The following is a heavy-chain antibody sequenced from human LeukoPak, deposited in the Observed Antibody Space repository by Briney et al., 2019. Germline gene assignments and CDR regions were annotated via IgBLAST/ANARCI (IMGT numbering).Heavy chain of an antibody. J-gene: IGHJ4*02. CDR2: ISGSGGST. V-gene: IGHV3-23*01. Sequence: TGGSLRLSCAASGFTFSSYAMSWVRQAPGKGLEWVSAISGSGGSTYYADSVKGRFTISRDNSKNTLYLQMNSLRAEDTAVYYCARGAVAGIYYFDYWGQGTLVTVSS. D-gene: IGHD6-19*01. CDR1: GFTFSSYA. CDR3: ARGAVAGIYYFDY.